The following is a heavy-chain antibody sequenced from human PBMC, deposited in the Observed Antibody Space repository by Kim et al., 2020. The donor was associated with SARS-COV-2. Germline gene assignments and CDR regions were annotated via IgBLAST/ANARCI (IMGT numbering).Heavy chain of an antibody. V-gene: IGHV7-4-1*02. CDR1: GYTFTSYA. CDR2: INTNTGNP. CDR3: AREIFSTPDCSGGSCYSGGDF. J-gene: IGHJ4*02. Sequence: ASVKVSCKASGYTFTSYAMNWVRQAPGQGLEWMGWINTNTGNPTYAQGFTGRFVFSLDTSVSTAYLQISSLKAADTAVYYCAREIFSTPDCSGGSCYSGGDFWGQGTLVTVSS. D-gene: IGHD2-15*01.